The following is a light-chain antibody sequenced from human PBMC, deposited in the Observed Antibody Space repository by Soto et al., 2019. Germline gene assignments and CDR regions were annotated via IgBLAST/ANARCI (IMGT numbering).Light chain of an antibody. CDR1: QNVYKN. CDR3: QQCRNWPLT. Sequence: EIVMTQSPATLSVSPGEGANLSCKASQNVYKNLAWYQQRPGQPPRLLIYDVSTRATGISARFSGSGYGTEFTLTISSLQSEDFAVYFCQQCRNWPLTFGGGTKVDIK. J-gene: IGKJ4*01. V-gene: IGKV3-15*01. CDR2: DVS.